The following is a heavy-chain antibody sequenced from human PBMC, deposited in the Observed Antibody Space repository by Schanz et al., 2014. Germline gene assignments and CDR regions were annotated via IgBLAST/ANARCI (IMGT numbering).Heavy chain of an antibody. V-gene: IGHV3-33*08. Sequence: QVQLVESGGGVVQPGRSLRLSCEASGFTFSSYGMHWVRQAPGKGLERVAIIWYDGSNKYYADSVKGRFTISRDNSKNTLFLQMSSLRAEDTAVYYCARDGDFDYWGQGTLVTVSS. CDR2: IWYDGSNK. CDR3: ARDGDFDY. J-gene: IGHJ4*02. CDR1: GFTFSSYG.